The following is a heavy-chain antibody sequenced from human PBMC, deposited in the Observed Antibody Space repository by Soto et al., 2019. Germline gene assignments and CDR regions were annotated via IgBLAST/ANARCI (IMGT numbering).Heavy chain of an antibody. J-gene: IGHJ4*02. V-gene: IGHV3-23*01. CDR3: AKGSDILTGCNYFDY. CDR2: ISGSGGST. Sequence: PGGSLRLSCAASGFTFSSYAMSWVRQAPGKGLEWVSAISGSGGSTYYADSVKGRFTISRDNSKNTLYLQMNSLRAEDTAVYYCAKGSDILTGCNYFDYWGQGTLVTVSS. D-gene: IGHD3-9*01. CDR1: GFTFSSYA.